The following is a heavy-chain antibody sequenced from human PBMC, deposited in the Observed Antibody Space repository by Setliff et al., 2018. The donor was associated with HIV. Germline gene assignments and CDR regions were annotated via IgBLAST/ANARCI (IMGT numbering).Heavy chain of an antibody. CDR3: ARFLLVARPNFDC. CDR2: ISYSGTT. D-gene: IGHD6-6*01. CDR1: GGFSSIGSFY. V-gene: IGHV4-59*08. J-gene: IGHJ4*02. Sequence: PSETLSLTCTVSGGFSSIGSFYWGWIRQPPGKGLEWIGHISYSGTTNYNPSLKSRVTMSVDTSKNQFSPRLSSLTAADTAVYYCARFLLVARPNFDCWGQGTLVTVSS.